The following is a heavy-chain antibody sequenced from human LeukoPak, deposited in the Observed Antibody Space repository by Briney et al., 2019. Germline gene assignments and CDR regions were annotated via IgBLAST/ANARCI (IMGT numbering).Heavy chain of an antibody. CDR3: AGDRNSDWYSPLDY. Sequence: NPGGSLRLSCAASGFSFSSYGMSWVRQAPGKGLEWVAIITATGDTAYYADSVKGRFTISRDNSRNTVYMQMDSLRAEDTAIYYCAGDRNSDWYSPLDYWGQGSQVTVSP. CDR1: GFSFSSYG. V-gene: IGHV3-23*01. CDR2: ITATGDTA. J-gene: IGHJ4*02. D-gene: IGHD6-19*01.